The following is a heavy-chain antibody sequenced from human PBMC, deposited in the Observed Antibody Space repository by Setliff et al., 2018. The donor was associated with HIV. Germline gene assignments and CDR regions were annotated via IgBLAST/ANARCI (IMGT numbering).Heavy chain of an antibody. CDR2: INPNSGAT. D-gene: IGHD4-17*01. J-gene: IGHJ4*02. V-gene: IGHV1-2*02. CDR3: ARAESGDYLHYFDS. CDR1: GYSFTGYY. Sequence: VASLKVSCKTSGYSFTGYYIHWVRQAPGQGLEWMGWINPNSGATDYAQNFLGRVTMARDTSSDTAYMDLNGLNSDDTAMYFCARAESGDYLHYFDSWGQGTLVTVS.